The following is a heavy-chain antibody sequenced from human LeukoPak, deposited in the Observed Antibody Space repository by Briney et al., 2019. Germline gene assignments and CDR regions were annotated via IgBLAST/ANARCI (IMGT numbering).Heavy chain of an antibody. V-gene: IGHV3-23*01. CDR1: DFSFITYA. Sequence: GGSLRLSCAGSDFSFITYAMTWVRQAPGKGLEWVSTITGRGDATYYADSVKGRFTISRDNSKNTFYLQMNSLRVEDTAVYYCARDRGYSSYDYWGQGTMVTVSS. CDR2: ITGRGDAT. D-gene: IGHD6-19*01. CDR3: ARDRGYSSYDY. J-gene: IGHJ4*02.